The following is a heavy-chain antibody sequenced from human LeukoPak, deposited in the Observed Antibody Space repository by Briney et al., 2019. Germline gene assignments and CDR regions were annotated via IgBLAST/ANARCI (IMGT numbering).Heavy chain of an antibody. V-gene: IGHV3-23*05. J-gene: IGHJ4*02. CDR2: FKTKYSQV. CDR1: GFTFSDYA. CDR3: ARSVPDYTRFDY. Sequence: GGSLRLSCVTSGFTFSDYAMNWVRQAPGKGLEWVSTFKTKYSQVYYAESVRGRFTISTDNSEKTVYLQMNSLRVEDTALYYCARSVPDYTRFDYWGQGTLVTVSS. D-gene: IGHD4-11*01.